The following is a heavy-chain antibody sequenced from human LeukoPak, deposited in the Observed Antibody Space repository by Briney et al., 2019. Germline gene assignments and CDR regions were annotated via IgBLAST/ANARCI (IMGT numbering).Heavy chain of an antibody. Sequence: GRSLRLSCAASGFTFDDYAMHWVRQAPGKGLEWVSGISWNSGSIGYADSVKGRFTISRDNAKNSLYLQMNSLRAEDTALYYCASGIAAAGPSSWYFDLWGRGTLVTVSS. CDR2: ISWNSGSI. CDR1: GFTFDDYA. CDR3: ASGIAAAGPSSWYFDL. D-gene: IGHD6-13*01. J-gene: IGHJ2*01. V-gene: IGHV3-9*01.